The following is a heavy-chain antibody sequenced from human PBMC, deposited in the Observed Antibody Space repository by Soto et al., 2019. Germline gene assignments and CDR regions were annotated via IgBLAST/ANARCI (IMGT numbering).Heavy chain of an antibody. J-gene: IGHJ6*02. CDR1: GFSLSTSGMC. CDR3: ARIPRCSMVRGVIKYGMDV. D-gene: IGHD3-10*01. Sequence: SGPTLVNPTQTLTLTCTFSGFSLSTSGMCVSWIRQPPGKALEWLALIDWDDDKYYSTSLKTRLTISKDTSKNQVVLTMTNMDPVDTATYYCARIPRCSMVRGVIKYGMDVWGQGTTVTVSS. CDR2: IDWDDDK. V-gene: IGHV2-70*01.